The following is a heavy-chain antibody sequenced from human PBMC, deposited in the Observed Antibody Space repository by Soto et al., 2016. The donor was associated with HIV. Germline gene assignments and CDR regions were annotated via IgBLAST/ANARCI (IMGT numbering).Heavy chain of an antibody. J-gene: IGHJ4*02. V-gene: IGHV4-4*02. D-gene: IGHD3-10*01. CDR2: IYHSGST. CDR3: AREGYYGSGSYYFDY. Sequence: PPGKGLEWIGEIYHSGSTNYNPSLKSRVTISVDKSKNQFSLKLSSVTAADTAVYYCAREGYYGSGSYYFDYWGQGNLVTVSS.